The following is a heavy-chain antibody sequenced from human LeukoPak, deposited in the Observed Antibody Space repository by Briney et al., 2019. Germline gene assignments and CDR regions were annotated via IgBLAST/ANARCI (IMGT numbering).Heavy chain of an antibody. D-gene: IGHD6-25*01. V-gene: IGHV4-34*01. CDR2: INHSGST. CDR3: VRQRLWSDH. J-gene: IGHJ4*02. CDR1: GGSFSGYY. Sequence: PSETLSLTCAVYGGSFSGYYWSWIRQPPGKGLEWIGEINHSGSTNYNPSLKSRVTISVDTSKNQFSLKLSSVTAADTAVYYCVRQRLWSDHWGQGTLVTVSS.